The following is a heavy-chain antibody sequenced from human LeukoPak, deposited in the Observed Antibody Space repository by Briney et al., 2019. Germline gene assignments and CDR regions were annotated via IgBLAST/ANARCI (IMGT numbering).Heavy chain of an antibody. CDR3: ARGSRGSWEDYFDY. CDR1: GYTFTGYY. Sequence: VASVKVSCKASGYTFTGYYMHWVRQAPGKGLEWMGWINPNSGGTNYAQKFQGRVTMTRDTSISTAYMELSRLRSDDTAVYYCARGSRGSWEDYFDYWGQGTLVTVSS. V-gene: IGHV1-2*02. CDR2: INPNSGGT. J-gene: IGHJ4*02. D-gene: IGHD1-26*01.